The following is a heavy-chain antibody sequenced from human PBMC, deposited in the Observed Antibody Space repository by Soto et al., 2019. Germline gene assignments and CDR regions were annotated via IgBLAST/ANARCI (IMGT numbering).Heavy chain of an antibody. V-gene: IGHV3-74*01. J-gene: IGHJ4*02. CDR2: INGDGSST. CDR1: GFSFSGYW. CDR3: ARGGAYIYGPQYD. Sequence: PGGSLRLSCATSGFSFSGYWIHWVRQAPGKGLVWVSHINGDGSSTNYADSVKGRFTISRDYAKSTLYLQMNSLRVEDTAVYYCARGGAYIYGPQYDWXQGTLVTVSS. D-gene: IGHD5-18*01.